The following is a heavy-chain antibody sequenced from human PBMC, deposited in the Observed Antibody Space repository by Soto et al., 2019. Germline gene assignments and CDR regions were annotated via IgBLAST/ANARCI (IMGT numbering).Heavy chain of an antibody. CDR3: ARAGVAARRHRQWPGNWFDP. D-gene: IGHD6-25*01. V-gene: IGHV4-34*01. J-gene: IGHJ5*02. Sequence: QVQLQQWGAGLLKPSETLSLTCAVYGGSFSGYYWSWIRQPPGKGLEWIGEINHSGSTNYNPSLKSRVTISVDTAQNQLSLRLISVPAADTAVYSCARAGVAARRHRQWPGNWFDPLGEGSLVTVSS. CDR2: INHSGST. CDR1: GGSFSGYY.